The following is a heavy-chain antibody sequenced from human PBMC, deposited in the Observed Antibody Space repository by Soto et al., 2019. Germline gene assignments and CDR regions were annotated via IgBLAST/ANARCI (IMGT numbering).Heavy chain of an antibody. CDR2: IYYSGST. CDR1: GDSISSYY. Sequence: SETLSLTCTVSGDSISSYYWSWIRQPPGKGLEWIGYIYYSGSTNYNPSLKSRVTISVDTSKNQFSLKLSSVTAADTAVYYCARVLDYYDSSGYLDYWGQGTLVTVSS. V-gene: IGHV4-59*01. D-gene: IGHD3-22*01. J-gene: IGHJ4*02. CDR3: ARVLDYYDSSGYLDY.